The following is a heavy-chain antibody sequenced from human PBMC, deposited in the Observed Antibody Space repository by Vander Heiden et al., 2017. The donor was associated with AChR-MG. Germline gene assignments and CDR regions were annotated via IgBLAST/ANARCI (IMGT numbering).Heavy chain of an antibody. D-gene: IGHD3-16*01. V-gene: IGHV3-15*01. CDR1: GLPFRNAW. J-gene: IGHJ4*02. Sequence: EVQLVESGGDLVEPGGSLRLSCAVSGLPFRNAWMSWVRQAPGKGLEWIGRVRTKADGGTREDAAPVKGRFTVSRDDSENMLYLQMNSLKTEDTGVYYCAVESYYEIRDWGQGTLVTVSS. CDR2: VRTKADGGTR. CDR3: AVESYYEIRD.